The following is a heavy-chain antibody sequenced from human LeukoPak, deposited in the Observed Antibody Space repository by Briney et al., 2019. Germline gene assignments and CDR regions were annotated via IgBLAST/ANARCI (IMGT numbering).Heavy chain of an antibody. D-gene: IGHD3-22*01. Sequence: SSEPLSLTCTVSGGSISSYYWSWIRQPPGKGLEWIGYIYYSGSTNYNPSLKSRVTISVDTSKNQFSLKLSSVTAADTAVYYCARAVPAYYYDSSGYYPAPNWFDPWGQGTLVTVSS. CDR2: IYYSGST. CDR3: ARAVPAYYYDSSGYYPAPNWFDP. CDR1: GGSISSYY. J-gene: IGHJ5*02. V-gene: IGHV4-59*08.